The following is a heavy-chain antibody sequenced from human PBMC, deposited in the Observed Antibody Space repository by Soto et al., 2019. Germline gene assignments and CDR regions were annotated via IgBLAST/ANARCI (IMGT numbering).Heavy chain of an antibody. V-gene: IGHV3-30*18. CDR3: AKDMGGYCNNVNCHNFDF. CDR1: GFSFSTYG. D-gene: IGHD2-8*01. Sequence: QVQLMESGGDVIQPGGSLRLSCAASGFSFSTYGIHWVRQAPGKGLEWVALISHDGSNKQYAESVKGLFTISRDNAKNTVQLHMSSMGTGDAAIYYCAKDMGGYCNNVNCHNFDFWGQGTQVTVPS. CDR2: ISHDGSNK. J-gene: IGHJ4*02.